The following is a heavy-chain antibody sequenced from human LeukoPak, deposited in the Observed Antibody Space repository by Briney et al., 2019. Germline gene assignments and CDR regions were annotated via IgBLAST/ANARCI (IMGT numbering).Heavy chain of an antibody. Sequence: ASVNVSYKASVYTFTFYYMDWVRQAPGQGREWMGCIIPNSAGTNYAQKFQGQVTLTRHTSISTPYLDLSRPRSHDPAVYYCARDLVVRGVTGFWIRGPGTMGTVSP. V-gene: IGHV1-2*02. J-gene: IGHJ3*01. CDR3: ARDLVVRGVTGFWI. D-gene: IGHD3-10*01. CDR2: IIPNSAGT. CDR1: VYTFTFYY.